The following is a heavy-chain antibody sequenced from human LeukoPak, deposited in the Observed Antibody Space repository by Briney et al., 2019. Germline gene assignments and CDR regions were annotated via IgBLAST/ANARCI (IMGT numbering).Heavy chain of an antibody. CDR2: MNPNSGNT. J-gene: IGHJ3*02. Sequence: ASVKVSCKASGYTFTSYDINWVRQATGQGLEWMGWMNPNSGNTGYAQKLQGRVTMTTDTSTSTAYMELRSLRSDDTAVYYCARAEWLQDAFDIWGQGTMVTVSS. CDR3: ARAEWLQDAFDI. V-gene: IGHV1-8*01. D-gene: IGHD3-3*01. CDR1: GYTFTSYD.